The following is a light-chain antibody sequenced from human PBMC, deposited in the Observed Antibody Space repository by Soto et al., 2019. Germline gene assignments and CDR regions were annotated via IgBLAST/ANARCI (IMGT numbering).Light chain of an antibody. J-gene: IGLJ1*01. CDR3: SSYTSSSTLGV. Sequence: QSALTQPASVSGSPGQSITISCTGTSSDVGGYNYVSWYQQHPGKAPKLMIYEVSNRPSGVSNRFSGSKSGNTASLTISGLQAEDDADYSCSSYTSSSTLGVFGTGTKLTVL. CDR2: EVS. V-gene: IGLV2-14*01. CDR1: SSDVGGYNY.